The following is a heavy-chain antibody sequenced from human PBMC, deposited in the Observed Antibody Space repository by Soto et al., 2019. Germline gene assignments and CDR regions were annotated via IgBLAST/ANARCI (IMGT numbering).Heavy chain of an antibody. CDR3: AHRLTEAPQYYDILTGYVFSFAATEYFQH. CDR2: IYWNDDK. J-gene: IGHJ1*01. V-gene: IGHV2-5*01. Sequence: SGPTLVKPTQTLTLTCTFSGFSLSTSGVGVGWIRQPPGKALEWLALIYWNDDKRYSPSLKSRLTITKDTSKNQVVLTMTNMDPVDTATYYCAHRLTEAPQYYDILTGYVFSFAATEYFQHWGQGTLVTVSS. D-gene: IGHD3-9*01. CDR1: GFSLSTSGVG.